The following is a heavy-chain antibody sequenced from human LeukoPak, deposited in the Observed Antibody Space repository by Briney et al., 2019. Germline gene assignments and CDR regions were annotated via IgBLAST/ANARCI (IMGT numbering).Heavy chain of an antibody. CDR3: ARDRRFPYCGGDCPPDAFDI. CDR2: INTDGSIT. CDR1: GFTFSDYW. J-gene: IGHJ3*02. D-gene: IGHD2-21*02. V-gene: IGHV3-74*01. Sequence: GGSLRLSCAASGFTFSDYWIHWVRQAPGKGLVWVSRINTDGSITNYADSVKGRFSISRDNAKNTLYLQMSSLRAEDTAVYYCARDRRFPYCGGDCPPDAFDIWGQGTMVTVSS.